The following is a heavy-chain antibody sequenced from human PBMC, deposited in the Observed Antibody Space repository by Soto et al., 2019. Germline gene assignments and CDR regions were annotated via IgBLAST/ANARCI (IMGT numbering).Heavy chain of an antibody. CDR3: ARSMHYSYGSNYSPFDY. Sequence: SETLSLTCTVSGGSVSSGNYYWSWIRQPPGKGLEWIGYFYYTGSTNYNPSLKSRVTISIDASKNQFSLRLSSVTAAQTSLYYCARSMHYSYGSNYSPFDYWGQGTLVTVSS. CDR2: FYYTGST. CDR1: GGSVSSGNYY. D-gene: IGHD4-4*01. V-gene: IGHV4-61*01. J-gene: IGHJ4*02.